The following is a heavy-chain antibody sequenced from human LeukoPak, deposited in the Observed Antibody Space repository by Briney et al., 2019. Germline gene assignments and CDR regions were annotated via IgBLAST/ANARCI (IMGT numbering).Heavy chain of an antibody. V-gene: IGHV4-31*03. CDR3: ARVEAATTNPRFGY. CDR2: IYYSGST. D-gene: IGHD5-24*01. CDR1: DGSISSDGYY. Sequence: SETLSLTCTVSDGSISSDGYYWSWIRQHPGKGLDCIGYIYYSGSTYYNPSLKSRVTISVDTSKNQFSLKVSSVTIADTAVYYCARVEAATTNPRFGYWGQGTLVTVSS. J-gene: IGHJ4*02.